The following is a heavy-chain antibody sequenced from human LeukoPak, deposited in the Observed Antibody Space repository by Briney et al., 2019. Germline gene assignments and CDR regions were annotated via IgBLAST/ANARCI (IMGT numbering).Heavy chain of an antibody. CDR2: ISSTDDSI. CDR1: GFIFSDYY. D-gene: IGHD6-19*01. Sequence: GGSLRLSCAASGFIFSDYYMTWIRQAPWKGLEWVSYISSTDDSIYYADSVKSRFTISRDNAKNSLYLQMNSLRAEDTALYYCARSLRGWYKDYWGQGTLVTVSS. CDR3: ARSLRGWYKDY. J-gene: IGHJ4*02. V-gene: IGHV3-11*01.